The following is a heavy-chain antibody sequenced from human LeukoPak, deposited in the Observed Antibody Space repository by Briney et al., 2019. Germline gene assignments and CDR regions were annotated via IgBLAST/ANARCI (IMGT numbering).Heavy chain of an antibody. J-gene: IGHJ4*02. CDR3: TTRSLAVAGTDY. V-gene: IGHV3-15*07. D-gene: IGHD6-19*01. CDR1: GFTFSNAW. Sequence: PGGSLRLSCAASGFTFSNAWMNWVRQAPGKGLEWVGRIKSKTDGGTTDYAAPVEGRFTISRDDSKNTLYLQMNSLKTEDTAVYYCTTRSLAVAGTDYWGQGTLVTVSS. CDR2: IKSKTDGGTT.